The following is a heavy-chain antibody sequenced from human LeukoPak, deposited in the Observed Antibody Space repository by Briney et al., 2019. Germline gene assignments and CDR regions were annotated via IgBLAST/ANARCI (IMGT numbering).Heavy chain of an antibody. D-gene: IGHD1-1*01. J-gene: IGHJ4*02. V-gene: IGHV4-34*01. CDR3: ARRAYSAAYWKHFDY. CDR2: INHSGST. Sequence: SETLSLTCAVYGGSFSGYYWSWIRQPPGKGLEWIGEINHSGSTNYNSSLKSRVTISVDTSKNQFSLKLNSVTAADTAVYFCARRAYSAAYWKHFDYWGQGTLVTVSS. CDR1: GGSFSGYY.